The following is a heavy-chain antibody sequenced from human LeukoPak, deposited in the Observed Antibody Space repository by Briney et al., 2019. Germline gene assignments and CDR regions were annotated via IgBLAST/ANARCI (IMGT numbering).Heavy chain of an antibody. CDR1: GYTFTRYY. V-gene: IGHV1-2*06. Sequence: ASVKVSCKPSGYTFTRYYMNWVRQAPGQGLKWMGRINPHSGDTNYAQKFRGRVTMTRDTSTSTAYMELSSLRSEDTAVYYCAAALREGFDYWGQGTLVTVSS. J-gene: IGHJ4*02. CDR2: INPHSGDT. D-gene: IGHD5-12*01. CDR3: AAALREGFDY.